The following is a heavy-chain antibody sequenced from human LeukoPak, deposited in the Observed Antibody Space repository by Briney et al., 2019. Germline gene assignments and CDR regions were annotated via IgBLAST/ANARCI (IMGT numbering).Heavy chain of an antibody. D-gene: IGHD2/OR15-2a*01. CDR3: TRTYFDAFDI. CDR1: GFAFSGSA. CDR2: IRSQTNSYVT. Sequence: GGSLRLSCAASGFAFSGSAMRWVRQASGKGLEWVGRIRSQTNSYVTAYAASVKGRFTISRDDSKNTAYLQMNSLTTEDTAVYYCTRTYFDAFDIWGQGTMVTVSS. V-gene: IGHV3-73*01. J-gene: IGHJ3*02.